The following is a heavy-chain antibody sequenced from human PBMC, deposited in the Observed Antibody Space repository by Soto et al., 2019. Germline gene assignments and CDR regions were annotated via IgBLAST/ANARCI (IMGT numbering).Heavy chain of an antibody. Sequence: GESLKISCKGSGYSFTSYWIGWVRQMPGKGLEWMGIIYPGDSDTRYSPSFQGQVTISADKSISTAYLQWSSLKASDTAMYYCARRITIFGVAHGFDPWGQGTLVTVAS. CDR3: ARRITIFGVAHGFDP. V-gene: IGHV5-51*01. CDR2: IYPGDSDT. D-gene: IGHD3-3*01. CDR1: GYSFTSYW. J-gene: IGHJ5*02.